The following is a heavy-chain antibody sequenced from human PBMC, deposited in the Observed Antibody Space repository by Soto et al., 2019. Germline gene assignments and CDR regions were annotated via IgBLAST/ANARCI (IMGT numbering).Heavy chain of an antibody. D-gene: IGHD3-10*01. CDR3: ARGSTDSYPGSRIFDF. Sequence: SLRLSCVASXITFGSRAMSWVRQAPGEGLEWVSTITDTGGDTKYADSVRGRFTMSRDNSKKTLYLQMNSLRVEDSALYYCARGSTDSYPGSRIFDFWGRGTLVTVS. CDR2: ITDTGGDT. V-gene: IGHV3-23*01. CDR1: XITFGSRA. J-gene: IGHJ4*02.